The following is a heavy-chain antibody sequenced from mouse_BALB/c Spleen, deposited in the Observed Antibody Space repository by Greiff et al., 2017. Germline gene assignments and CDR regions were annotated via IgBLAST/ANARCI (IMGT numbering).Heavy chain of an antibody. CDR2: ISYDGSN. Sequence: EVQLQQSGPGLVKPSQSLSLTCSVTGYSITSGYYWNWIRQFPGNKLEWMGYISYDGSNNYNPSLKNRISITRDTSKNQFFLKLNSVTTEDTATYYCARLWLRLYFDYWGQGTTLTVSS. V-gene: IGHV3-6*02. CDR3: ARLWLRLYFDY. CDR1: GYSITSGYY. J-gene: IGHJ2*01. D-gene: IGHD2-2*01.